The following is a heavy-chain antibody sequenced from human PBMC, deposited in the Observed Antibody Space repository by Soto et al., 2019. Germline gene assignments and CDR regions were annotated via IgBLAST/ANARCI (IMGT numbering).Heavy chain of an antibody. Sequence: EVQLLESGGALVQPGGSLRLSCVASGFTFSSYAMSWVRQAPGKGLEWVSAISGSGDSTYYADSVKGRFAISRDNFKHTLFLRMYSLRVEDTAVYYCAKDRITIVGVINTGIQYFDYWGQGTLVTVSS. CDR2: ISGSGDST. V-gene: IGHV3-23*01. CDR3: AKDRITIVGVINTGIQYFDY. CDR1: GFTFSSYA. J-gene: IGHJ4*02. D-gene: IGHD3-3*01.